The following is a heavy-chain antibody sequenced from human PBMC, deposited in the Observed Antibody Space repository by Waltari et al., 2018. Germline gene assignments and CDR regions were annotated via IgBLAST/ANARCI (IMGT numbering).Heavy chain of an antibody. CDR2: IIPMFGTA. Sequence: QVQLVQSGAEVKKPGSSVKVSCKASGGTFSSYAINWVLKAPGQGLEWMRGIIPMFGTANYAQKFKGRVTITAYEYTITAYMELSSLRSEDTAVYYCAGLHNGDYGINYFDYWGQGNLVTVSS. CDR3: AGLHNGDYGINYFDY. V-gene: IGHV1-69*13. CDR1: GGTFSSYA. J-gene: IGHJ4*02. D-gene: IGHD4-17*01.